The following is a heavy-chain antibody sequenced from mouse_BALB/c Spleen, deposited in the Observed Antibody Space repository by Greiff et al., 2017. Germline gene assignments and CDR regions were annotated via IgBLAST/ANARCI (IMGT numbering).Heavy chain of an antibody. J-gene: IGHJ4*01. CDR2: ISSGGSYT. D-gene: IGHD2-1*01. CDR1: GFTFSSYT. V-gene: IGHV5-9-3*01. Sequence: EVQRVESGGGLVKPGGSLKLSCAASGFTFSSYTMSWVRQTPEKRLEWVATISSGGSYTYYPDSVKGRFTISRDNAKNTLYLQMSSLRSEDTAMYYCARHRGFYYGNPTDYYAMDYWGQGTSVTVSS. CDR3: ARHRGFYYGNPTDYYAMDY.